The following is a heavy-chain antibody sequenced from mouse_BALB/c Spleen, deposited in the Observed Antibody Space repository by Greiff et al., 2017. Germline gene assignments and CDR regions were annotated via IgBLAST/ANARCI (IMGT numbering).Heavy chain of an antibody. CDR3: ARDRDYGYGDWFAY. CDR2: ISDGGSYT. CDR1: GFTFSDYY. D-gene: IGHD1-2*01. J-gene: IGHJ3*01. Sequence: VQLKESGGGLVKPGGSLKLSCAASGFTFSDYYMYWVRQTPEKRLEWVATISDGGSYTYYPDSVKGRFTISRDNAKNNLYLQMSSLKSEDTAMYYCARDRDYGYGDWFAYWGQGTLVTVSA. V-gene: IGHV5-4*02.